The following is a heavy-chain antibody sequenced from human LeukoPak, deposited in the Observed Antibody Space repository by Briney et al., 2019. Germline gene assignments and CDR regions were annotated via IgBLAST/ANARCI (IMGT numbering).Heavy chain of an antibody. CDR3: AWGARNEQLVRGVAMDV. V-gene: IGHV1-2*02. Sequence: GASVKVSCKASGYTFTGYYMHWVRQAPGQGLEWMGWINPNSGGTNYAQKFQGRVTMTRDTSISTACMELSRLRSDDTAVYYCAWGARNEQLVRGVAMDVWGKGTTVTVSS. D-gene: IGHD6-6*01. J-gene: IGHJ6*04. CDR2: INPNSGGT. CDR1: GYTFTGYY.